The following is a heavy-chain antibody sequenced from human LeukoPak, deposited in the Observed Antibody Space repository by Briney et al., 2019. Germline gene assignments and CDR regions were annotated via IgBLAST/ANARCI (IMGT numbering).Heavy chain of an antibody. CDR3: AKERICFGDLGHAFDI. Sequence: GRSLRLSCAASGFTFDDYAMHWVRQAPGKGLEWVSGISWNSGSIGYADSVKGRFTISRDNAKNSLYLQMNSLRAEDTALYYCAKERICFGDLGHAFDIWGQGTMVTVSS. J-gene: IGHJ3*02. V-gene: IGHV3-9*01. CDR1: GFTFDDYA. D-gene: IGHD3-10*01. CDR2: ISWNSGSI.